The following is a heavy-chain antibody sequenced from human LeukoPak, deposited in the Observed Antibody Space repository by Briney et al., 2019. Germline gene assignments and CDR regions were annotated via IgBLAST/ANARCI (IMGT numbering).Heavy chain of an antibody. J-gene: IGHJ6*02. CDR2: VNSDGSST. V-gene: IGHV3-74*01. CDR1: GFPFTSYW. CDR3: ARGRYYGMDV. Sequence: GGSLRLSCAASGFPFTSYWMHWVRQAPGKGLVWVSRVNSDGSSTTYADSVEGRFTISRDNAKNTLYLQMNSLRAEDTAVYYCARGRYYGMDVWGQGTTVTVSS.